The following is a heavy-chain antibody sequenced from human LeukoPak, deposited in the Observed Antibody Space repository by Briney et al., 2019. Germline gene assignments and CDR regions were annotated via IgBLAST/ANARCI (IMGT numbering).Heavy chain of an antibody. CDR3: ARESSGGFDN. CDR2: ILYDGSNK. J-gene: IGHJ4*02. V-gene: IGHV3-33*05. CDR1: GFTFSSYD. Sequence: GGSLRLSCAASGFTFSSYDIHWVRQAPGRGLEWVTIILYDGSNKYYADSVKGRFTISRDNSKNTVYLQMNSLTAEDTAVYYCARESSGGFDNWAQGTLVTVSS. D-gene: IGHD3-3*01.